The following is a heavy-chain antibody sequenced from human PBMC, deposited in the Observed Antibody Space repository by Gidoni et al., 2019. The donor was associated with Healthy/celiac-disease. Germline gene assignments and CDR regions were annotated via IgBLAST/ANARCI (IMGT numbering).Heavy chain of an antibody. V-gene: IGHV4-39*01. D-gene: IGHD3-22*01. Sequence: QLQLQESGPGLVKPSETLSLTCTVSGGSISSSSYYWGWIRQPPGKGLEWIGSIYYSGSTYYNPSLKSRVTISVDTSKNQFSLKLSSVTAADTAVYYCASQVRVTMIVVYGMDVWGQGTTVTVSS. J-gene: IGHJ6*02. CDR2: IYYSGST. CDR3: ASQVRVTMIVVYGMDV. CDR1: GGSISSSSYY.